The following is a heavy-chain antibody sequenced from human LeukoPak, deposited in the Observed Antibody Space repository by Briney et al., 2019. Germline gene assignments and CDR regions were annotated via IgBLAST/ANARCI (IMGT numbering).Heavy chain of an antibody. CDR1: GYTFTSYD. V-gene: IGHV1-8*01. CDR2: MNPNSGNA. J-gene: IGHJ4*02. CDR3: ARAHIAAALVVDY. Sequence: ASVKVSCKASGYTFTSYDINWVRQATGQGLEWMGWMNPNSGNAGYAQKFQGRVTMTRNTSISTAYMELSNLRPEDTAVYYCARAHIAAALVVDYWGQGTLVTVSS. D-gene: IGHD6-13*01.